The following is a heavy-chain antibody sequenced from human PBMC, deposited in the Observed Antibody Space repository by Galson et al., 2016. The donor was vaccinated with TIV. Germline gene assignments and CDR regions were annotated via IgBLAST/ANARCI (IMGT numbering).Heavy chain of an antibody. D-gene: IGHD6-19*01. V-gene: IGHV3-33*01. CDR3: ARARYSNGWFTDF. CDR1: GFTFGSYG. CDR2: MWSDGSDI. Sequence: SLRLSCAASGFTFGSYGMHWVRQAPGKGLEWVAVMWSDGSDIYYADSVKGRFTISRDNSKNTLYLQMNSLRGEDTAVYYCARARYSNGWFTDFWGQGTLVTVSS. J-gene: IGHJ4*02.